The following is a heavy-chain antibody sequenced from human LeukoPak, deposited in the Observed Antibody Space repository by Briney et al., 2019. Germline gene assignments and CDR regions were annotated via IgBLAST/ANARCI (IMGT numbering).Heavy chain of an antibody. CDR3: ARSRVVDRRGYFDF. Sequence: GGSLRLSCVASGFSLSDYPMTWVRQSPGKGLEWVSTIGGSDDTYYADSVKGRFTISRDTSKNTLYLQIHSLGAGDTAVYYCARSRVVDRRGYFDFWGQGTLVTASS. D-gene: IGHD2-15*01. J-gene: IGHJ4*02. CDR2: IGGSDDT. V-gene: IGHV3-23*01. CDR1: GFSLSDYP.